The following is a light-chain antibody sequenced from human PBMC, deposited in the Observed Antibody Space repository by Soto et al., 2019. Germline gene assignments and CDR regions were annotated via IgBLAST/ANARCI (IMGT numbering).Light chain of an antibody. CDR2: CAS. Sequence: DIVMTQSPDSLAVSLGERATINCKSSQSVLYSSNNKNYLAWYQQKPGQPPKLLIYCASNRESGVPDRFSGSGSGTDFTFTISSLQAEDVAVYYCQQYYSIPWTFGQGTKVEIK. CDR3: QQYYSIPWT. CDR1: QSVLYSSNNKNY. J-gene: IGKJ1*01. V-gene: IGKV4-1*01.